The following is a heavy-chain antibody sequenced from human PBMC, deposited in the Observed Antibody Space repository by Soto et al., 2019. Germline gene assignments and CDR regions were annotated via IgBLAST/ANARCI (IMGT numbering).Heavy chain of an antibody. CDR3: AILHLGEVAAHNWFDP. CDR1: GGSISSGGYS. D-gene: IGHD2-15*01. Sequence: SETLSLTCAVSGGSISSGGYSWSWIRQPPGKGLEWIGYIYHSGSSYYNPSLKSRVTISADKSTNQFSLKLSSVTAADTAVYYCAILHLGEVAAHNWFDPWGQGTLVTVSS. J-gene: IGHJ5*02. V-gene: IGHV4-30-2*01. CDR2: IYHSGSS.